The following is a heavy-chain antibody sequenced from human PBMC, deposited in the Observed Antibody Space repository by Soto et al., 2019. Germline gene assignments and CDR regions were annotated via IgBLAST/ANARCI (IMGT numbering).Heavy chain of an antibody. D-gene: IGHD6-19*01. CDR2: ITNSGRNT. Sequence: EVQLLESGGGLVQPGGSLRLSCAASGFTFSNYAMSWVRQAPGKGLEWVSSITNSGRNTYYADSVKGRFTISRDNSKNTLDLQMNSLRADDTAVYYCDKRGAYNSGWVGDIDYWGQGNLVTVSS. J-gene: IGHJ4*02. V-gene: IGHV3-23*01. CDR1: GFTFSNYA. CDR3: DKRGAYNSGWVGDIDY.